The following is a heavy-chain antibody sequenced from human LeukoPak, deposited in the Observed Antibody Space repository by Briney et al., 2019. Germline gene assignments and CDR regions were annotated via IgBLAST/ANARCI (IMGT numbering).Heavy chain of an antibody. D-gene: IGHD2-21*01. V-gene: IGHV1-2*02. CDR2: MNPNTGGT. CDR1: GYTFTNYY. Sequence: GASVKVSCKASGYTFTNYYLHWVRQAPGQGLEWMGWMNPNTGGTKATHTFQRRVTMTRDTSVSTAYMELTRLRSDDTAVYYCARDLYCATYRDAFDIWGQGTMVTVSS. CDR3: ARDLYCATYRDAFDI. J-gene: IGHJ3*02.